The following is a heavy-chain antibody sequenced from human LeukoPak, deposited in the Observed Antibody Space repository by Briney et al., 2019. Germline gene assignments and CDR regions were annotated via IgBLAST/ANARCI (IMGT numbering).Heavy chain of an antibody. Sequence: GGSLRLSCAASGFTFSSYAMSWVRQAPGKGLEWVSAISGSGGSTYYADSVKGRFTISRDNSKNTLYLQMNSLRAEDTAVYYCARSVGAGVYFDYWGQGTLVTVSS. J-gene: IGHJ4*02. CDR1: GFTFSSYA. CDR3: ARSVGAGVYFDY. D-gene: IGHD1-26*01. V-gene: IGHV3-23*01. CDR2: ISGSGGST.